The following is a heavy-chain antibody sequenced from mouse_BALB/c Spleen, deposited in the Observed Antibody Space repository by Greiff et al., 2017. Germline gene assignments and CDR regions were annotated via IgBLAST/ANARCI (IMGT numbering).Heavy chain of an antibody. CDR3: TRKGYYDYFDY. V-gene: IGHV6-6*02. CDR1: GFTFSNYW. CDR2: IRLKSNNYAT. Sequence: EVKLQESGGGLVQPGGSMKLSCVASGFTFSNYWMNWVRQSPEKGLEWVAEIRLKSNNYATHYAESVKGRFTISRDDSKSSVYLQMNNLRAEDTGIYYCTRKGYYDYFDYWGQGTTLTVSS. D-gene: IGHD2-4*01. J-gene: IGHJ2*01.